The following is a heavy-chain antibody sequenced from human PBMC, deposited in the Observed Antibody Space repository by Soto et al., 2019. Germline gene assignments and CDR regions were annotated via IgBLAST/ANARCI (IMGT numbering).Heavy chain of an antibody. CDR1: GLIFSSYG. J-gene: IGHJ4*02. CDR2: ISYDGSNK. V-gene: IGHV3-30*18. CDR3: AKDTGGCDPNFDY. Sequence: GGSLRLSCAASGLIFSSYGMHWVRQAPGKGLEWMAVISYDGSNKYYGDSVKGRFTISRDNSKNTLYLQMNSLRPEDTAVYYCAKDTGGCDPNFDYWGQGTLVTVSS. D-gene: IGHD5-12*01.